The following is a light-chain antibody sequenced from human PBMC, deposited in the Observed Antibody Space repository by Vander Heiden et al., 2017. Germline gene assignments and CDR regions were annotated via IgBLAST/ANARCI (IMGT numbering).Light chain of an antibody. J-gene: IGLJ2*01. V-gene: IGLV1-40*01. Sequence: SVLTQPPPVSVSPGQRLTISCTGSNSNSGAGYDVHWYQQLPGTAPKRLIYSNTNRPSGVPDRFSGSKSGTSASLAITGLQAEDEADYYCQSYDSSLLGVFGGGTKLTV. CDR1: NSNSGAGYD. CDR3: QSYDSSLLGV. CDR2: SNT.